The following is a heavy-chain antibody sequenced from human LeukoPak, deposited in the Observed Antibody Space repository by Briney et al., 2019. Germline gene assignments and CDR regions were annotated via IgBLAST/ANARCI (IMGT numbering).Heavy chain of an antibody. J-gene: IGHJ3*02. CDR3: ARVHWGNYYLNAFDI. V-gene: IGHV3-33*01. D-gene: IGHD3-10*01. CDR1: GFTFSSYG. CDR2: TRYDGSNK. Sequence: GGSLRLSCAASGFTFSSYGMHWVRQAPGKGLEWVAVTRYDGSNKYYADSVKGRFTISRDNPKDTLYLQMNSLRVEDTAVYYCARVHWGNYYLNAFDIWGQGTMVTVSS.